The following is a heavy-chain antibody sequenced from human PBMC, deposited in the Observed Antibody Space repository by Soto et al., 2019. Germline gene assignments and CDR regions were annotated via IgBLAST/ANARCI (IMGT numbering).Heavy chain of an antibody. CDR3: AKSFGPWFSDYYYGMDV. Sequence: GGSLRLSCAASGLTFSSYGMHWVRQAPGKGREWVAVISYDGSNKYYADSVKGRFTISRDNSKNTLYMQMNRLRAEDTAVYYCAKSFGPWFSDYYYGMDVWGQGTTVTVSS. CDR2: ISYDGSNK. D-gene: IGHD3-10*01. CDR1: GLTFSSYG. J-gene: IGHJ6*02. V-gene: IGHV3-30*18.